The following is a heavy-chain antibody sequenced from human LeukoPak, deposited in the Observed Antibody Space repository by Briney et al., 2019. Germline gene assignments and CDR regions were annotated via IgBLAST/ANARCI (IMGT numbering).Heavy chain of an antibody. CDR3: ATRYYYDSSGYYSFDY. V-gene: IGHV1-24*01. CDR2: FDPEDGET. Sequence: ASVTVSCKVSGYTLTELSMHWVRQAPGKGLEWMGGFDPEDGETIYAQKFQGRVTMTEDTSTDTAYMELSSLRSEDTAVYYCATRYYYDSSGYYSFDYWGQGTLVTVSS. J-gene: IGHJ4*02. CDR1: GYTLTELS. D-gene: IGHD3-22*01.